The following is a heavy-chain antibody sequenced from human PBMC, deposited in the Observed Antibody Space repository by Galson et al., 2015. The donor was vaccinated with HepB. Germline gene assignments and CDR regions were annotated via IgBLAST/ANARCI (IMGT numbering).Heavy chain of an antibody. CDR1: GYSFTSYW. J-gene: IGHJ3*02. CDR3: ARQPGYYYDSSGYYSDAFDI. Sequence: QSGAEVKKPGESLKISCKGSGYSFTSYWIGWVRQMPGKGLEWMGIIYPGDSDTRYSPSFQGQVTISADKSISTAYLQWSSLKASDTAMYYCARQPGYYYDSSGYYSDAFDIWGQGTMVTVSS. D-gene: IGHD3-22*01. V-gene: IGHV5-51*03. CDR2: IYPGDSDT.